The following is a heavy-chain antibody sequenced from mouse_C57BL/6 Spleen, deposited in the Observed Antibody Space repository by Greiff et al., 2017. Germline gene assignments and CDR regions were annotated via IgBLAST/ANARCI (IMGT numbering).Heavy chain of an antibody. V-gene: IGHV5-9*01. CDR1: GFTFSSYT. Sequence: EVHLVESGGGLVKPGGSLKLSCAASGFTFSSYTMSWVRQTPEQRLEWVATISGGGGNTYYPDSVKGRFTISRDNAKNTLYLQMSSLRSEDTALYYCARYEYDGGGFAYWGQGTTLTVSS. J-gene: IGHJ2*01. CDR3: ARYEYDGGGFAY. CDR2: ISGGGGNT. D-gene: IGHD2-4*01.